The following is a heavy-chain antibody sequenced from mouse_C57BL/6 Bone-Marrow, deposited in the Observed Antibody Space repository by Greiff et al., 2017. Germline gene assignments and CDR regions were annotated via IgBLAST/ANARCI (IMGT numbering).Heavy chain of an antibody. D-gene: IGHD2-1*01. CDR2: IYPRSGNT. Sequence: VKLMESGAELARPGASVKLSCKASGYTFTSYGISWVKQRTGQGLEWIGEIYPRSGNTYYNEKFKGKATLTADKSSSTAYMELRSLTSEDSAVYFCARGKWGLLWYLTYWGQGTLVTVSA. CDR1: GYTFTSYG. CDR3: ARGKWGLLWYLTY. V-gene: IGHV1-81*01. J-gene: IGHJ3*01.